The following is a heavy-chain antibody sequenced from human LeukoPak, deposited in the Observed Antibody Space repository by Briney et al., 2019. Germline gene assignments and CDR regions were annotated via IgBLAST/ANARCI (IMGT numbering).Heavy chain of an antibody. J-gene: IGHJ5*02. Sequence: GGSLRLSCAASGFTVSSYWMHWVRQAPGKGLVWVSRINSDGSSTNYADSVKGRFTISRDNAKNTLYLQMNGLRVEDTAEYYCARGLGPYGWFDPWGQGTLVTVSS. D-gene: IGHD3-9*01. CDR1: GFTVSSYW. CDR2: INSDGSST. V-gene: IGHV3-74*01. CDR3: ARGLGPYGWFDP.